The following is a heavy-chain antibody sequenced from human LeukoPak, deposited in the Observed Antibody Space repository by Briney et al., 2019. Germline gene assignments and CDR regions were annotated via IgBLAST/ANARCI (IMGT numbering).Heavy chain of an antibody. CDR3: ARGRYGSGSPLDP. Sequence: PSETLSLTCTVSGGSISSGSYYWSWIRQPPGKGLEWIGYIYHSGSTYYNPSLKSRVTISVDRSKNQFSLKLSSVTAADTAVYYCARGRYGSGSPLDPWGQGTLVTVSS. CDR2: IYHSGST. CDR1: GGSISSGSYY. D-gene: IGHD3-10*01. V-gene: IGHV4-30-2*01. J-gene: IGHJ5*02.